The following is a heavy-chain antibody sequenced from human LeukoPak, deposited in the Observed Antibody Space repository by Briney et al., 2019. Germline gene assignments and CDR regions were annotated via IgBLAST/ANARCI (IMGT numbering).Heavy chain of an antibody. CDR1: GGSFSGYY. D-gene: IGHD2/OR15-2a*01. CDR2: INHSGST. CDR3: ARFITRGSLLSYYYGMDV. Sequence: SETLSLTCAVYGGSFSGYYWSWIRQPPGKGLEWIGEINHSGSTNYNPSLKSRVTISVDTSKNQFSLKLSSVTAADTAVYYCARFITRGSLLSYYYGMDVWGQGTTVTVS. V-gene: IGHV4-34*01. J-gene: IGHJ6*02.